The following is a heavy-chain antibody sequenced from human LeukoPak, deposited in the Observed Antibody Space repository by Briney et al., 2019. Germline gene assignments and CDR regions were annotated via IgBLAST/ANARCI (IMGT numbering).Heavy chain of an antibody. CDR2: INHSGTT. Sequence: PSETLSLTCVVYGGSFSGYYWSWIRQPPGRGREWIGEINHSGTTNYNPSLKSRATISVDTSKNQFSLKLSSVTAADTAVYYCARGIAVAGGDYWGQGTLVTVSS. V-gene: IGHV4-34*01. D-gene: IGHD6-19*01. CDR3: ARGIAVAGGDY. CDR1: GGSFSGYY. J-gene: IGHJ4*02.